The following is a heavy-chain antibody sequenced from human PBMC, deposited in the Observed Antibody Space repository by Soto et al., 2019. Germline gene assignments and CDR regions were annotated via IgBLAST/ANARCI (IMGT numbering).Heavy chain of an antibody. CDR2: INGGGVNT. CDR3: ARRLTTETTVFDY. J-gene: IGHJ4*01. Sequence: EVQLLESGGGLVQPGGSLRLSCAAAGITLNNYAMSWVRQAPGKGLEWVSTINGGGVNTYYADPVKGRFTISRDNSRNMLYRQMSSLGAEDTAVYYCARRLTTETTVFDYWGHGTLVTVSS. V-gene: IGHV3-23*01. CDR1: GITLNNYA. D-gene: IGHD4-17*01.